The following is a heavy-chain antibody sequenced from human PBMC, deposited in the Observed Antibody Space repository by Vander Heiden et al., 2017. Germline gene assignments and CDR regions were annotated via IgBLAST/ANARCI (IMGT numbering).Heavy chain of an antibody. J-gene: IGHJ6*02. V-gene: IGHV4-39*02. Sequence: QLQLQESGPGLVKPSETLSLTCIVYGGAISSENYYWGWVRQTPDMGLEWIASVSYSGSTYYNQSLKSRVSTSVDLSKNHFSLKVSSVTAADTAVYYCTSRGGDNSDMDVWGQGTTVTVSS. CDR1: GGAISSENYY. D-gene: IGHD2-21*02. CDR2: VSYSGST. CDR3: TSRGGDNSDMDV.